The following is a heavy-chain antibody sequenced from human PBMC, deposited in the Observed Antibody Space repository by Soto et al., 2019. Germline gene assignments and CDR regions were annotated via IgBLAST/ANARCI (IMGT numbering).Heavy chain of an antibody. V-gene: IGHV4-4*02. CDR2: VYRTGST. CDR1: GGSISTSNW. CDR3: ARARATIAAAAIFDC. Sequence: QVQLQESGPGLVKPSGTLSLTCAVSGGSISTSNWRSWVRQPPGKGLEWIGEVYRTGSTNYNPSLESRLTISVDKSKNQFSLKLTSVTAADTAVYYCARARATIAAAAIFDCWGQGTLVTVSS. D-gene: IGHD6-13*01. J-gene: IGHJ4*02.